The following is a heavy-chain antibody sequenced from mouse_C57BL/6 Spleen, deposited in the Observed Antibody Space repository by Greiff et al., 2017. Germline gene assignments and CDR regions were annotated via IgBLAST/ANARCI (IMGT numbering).Heavy chain of an antibody. V-gene: IGHV1-64*01. CDR1: GYTFTSYW. J-gene: IGHJ2*01. D-gene: IGHD2-1*01. Sequence: QVQLQQPGAELVKPGASVKLSCKASGYTFTSYWMHWVKQRPGQGLEWIGMIHPNSGSTNYNEKFKSKATLTVDKSSSTAYMQLSSLTSEDSAVYYWARVNGKGGVYFDYWGQGTTLTVSS. CDR2: IHPNSGST. CDR3: ARVNGKGGVYFDY.